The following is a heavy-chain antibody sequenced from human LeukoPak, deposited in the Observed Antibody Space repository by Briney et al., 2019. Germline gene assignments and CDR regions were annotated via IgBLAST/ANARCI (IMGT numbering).Heavy chain of an antibody. CDR3: ARGFPYDDTTEGYYYLMDV. Sequence: PGGSLRLSCTVSGFTFTSYAMHWVRQAPGKGLEWVSLISYDGNHKYYADSVKGRFTISRDNSKNMFYVQINSLRPEDTAVYFCARGFPYDDTTEGYYYLMDVWGQGTTVTVSS. CDR2: ISYDGNHK. V-gene: IGHV3-30-3*01. D-gene: IGHD4-17*01. CDR1: GFTFTSYA. J-gene: IGHJ6*02.